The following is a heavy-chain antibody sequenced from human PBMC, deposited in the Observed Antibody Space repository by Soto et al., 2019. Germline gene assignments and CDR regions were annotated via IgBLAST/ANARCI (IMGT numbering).Heavy chain of an antibody. CDR3: AKGGLYGSGSYYNGGNYYYYGMDV. D-gene: IGHD3-10*01. Sequence: EVQLLESGGGLVQPGGSLRLSCAASEFTFSSYAMSWVRQAPGKGLEWISSISGSGGSTYYADSVKGRFTISRDNSKNTLDLQMNSLRAGDTAVYYCAKGGLYGSGSYYNGGNYYYYGMDVWGQGTTVTVSS. V-gene: IGHV3-23*01. J-gene: IGHJ6*02. CDR2: ISGSGGST. CDR1: EFTFSSYA.